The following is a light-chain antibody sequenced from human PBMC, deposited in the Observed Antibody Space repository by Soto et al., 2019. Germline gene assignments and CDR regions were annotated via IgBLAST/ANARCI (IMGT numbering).Light chain of an antibody. CDR3: QQHYSPPYT. V-gene: IGKV4-1*01. J-gene: IGKJ2*01. CDR1: QSVFSAHNSKNY. Sequence: DIVVTQSPDSLAVSLNERATINCKSSQSVFSAHNSKNYLAWYQQRAGQPPKLLITWASTRESGVTDRFSGGGSGPDFTLTINSLQAEDVALYYCQQHYSPPYTFGQGTKLAI. CDR2: WAS.